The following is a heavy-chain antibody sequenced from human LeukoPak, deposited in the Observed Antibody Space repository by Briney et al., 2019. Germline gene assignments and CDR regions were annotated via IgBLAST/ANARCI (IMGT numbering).Heavy chain of an antibody. CDR2: ISAYNGNT. CDR1: GYTFTIYG. D-gene: IGHD3-9*01. V-gene: IGHV1-18*04. J-gene: IGHJ4*02. CDR3: ARDSLGPWGILTPFDY. Sequence: GASVKVSCKASGYTFTIYGISWVRQAPGQGLEWMGWISAYNGNTNYAQKLQGRVTMTTDTSTSTAYMELRSLRSDDTAVYYCARDSLGPWGILTPFDYWGQGTLVTVSS.